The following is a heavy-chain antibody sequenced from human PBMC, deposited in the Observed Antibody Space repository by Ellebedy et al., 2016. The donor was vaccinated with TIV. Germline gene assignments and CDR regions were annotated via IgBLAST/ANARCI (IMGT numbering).Heavy chain of an antibody. CDR2: IYTSGST. V-gene: IGHV4-4*07. Sequence: SETLSLTXTVSGGSISSYYWSWIRQPAGKGLEWIGRIYTSGSTNYNPSLKSRVTISVDTSKNQFSLKLSSVTAADTAVYYCARRGDIVVVPAASTEYYFDYWGQGTLVTVSS. D-gene: IGHD2-2*01. J-gene: IGHJ4*02. CDR1: GGSISSYY. CDR3: ARRGDIVVVPAASTEYYFDY.